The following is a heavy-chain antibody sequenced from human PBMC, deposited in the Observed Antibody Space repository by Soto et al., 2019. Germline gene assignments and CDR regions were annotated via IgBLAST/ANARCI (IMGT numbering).Heavy chain of an antibody. CDR1: GGTFSSYT. J-gene: IGHJ6*02. V-gene: IGHV1-69*02. D-gene: IGHD2-21*02. CDR2: IIPILGIA. CDR3: AMDGCGGDRYSVYYGMDV. Sequence: SVKVSCKASGGTFSSYTISWVRQAPGQGLEWMGRIIPILGIANYAQKFQGRVTITADKSTSTAYMELSSLRSEDTAVYYCAMDGCGGDRYSVYYGMDVWGQGTTVTVSS.